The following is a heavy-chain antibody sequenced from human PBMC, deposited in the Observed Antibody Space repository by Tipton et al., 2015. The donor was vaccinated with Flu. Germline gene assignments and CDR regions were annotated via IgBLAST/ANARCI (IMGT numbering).Heavy chain of an antibody. V-gene: IGHV4-38-2*01. Sequence: GLVKPSETLALTCGVSGYSLNTAHFWGWIRQPPGKGLQWIGSIFQNGNTFYNPSLRSRVTMSQDASKNQLSLKLSSVTAADTAVYYCARRDYSNYVSEPKNWFDPWGQGALVTVSS. J-gene: IGHJ5*02. CDR1: GYSLNTAHF. D-gene: IGHD4-11*01. CDR3: ARRDYSNYVSEPKNWFDP. CDR2: IFQNGNT.